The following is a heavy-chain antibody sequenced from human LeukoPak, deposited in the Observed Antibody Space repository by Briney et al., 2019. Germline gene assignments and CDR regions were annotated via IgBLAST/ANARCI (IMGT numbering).Heavy chain of an antibody. CDR1: GYTFADHD. Sequence: GASVKVSCKASGYTFADHDFNWVRQAAGQGLEWMGWMNPNSGNTGYAQKFQGRVTMTRNTSISTAYMELSSLRSEDTAVYYCATLGLVVPAATDAFDIWGQGTMVTVSS. J-gene: IGHJ3*02. V-gene: IGHV1-8*01. D-gene: IGHD2-2*01. CDR2: MNPNSGNT. CDR3: ATLGLVVPAATDAFDI.